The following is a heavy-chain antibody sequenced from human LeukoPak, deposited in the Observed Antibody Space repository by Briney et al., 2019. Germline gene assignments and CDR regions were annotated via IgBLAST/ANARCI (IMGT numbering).Heavy chain of an antibody. J-gene: IGHJ4*02. CDR1: GFTFISSG. CDR2: TGVGSAHT. V-gene: IGHV1-58*02. CDR3: ATGSGWYSPDY. D-gene: IGHD6-19*01. Sequence: GTSVKVSCRASGFTFISSGIHWVRQARGQRLEWIGWTGVGSAHTSYAQKFHERVTITRDMSTSTAYMELSSLRSEDTAVYYCATGSGWYSPDYWGQGTLVTVSS.